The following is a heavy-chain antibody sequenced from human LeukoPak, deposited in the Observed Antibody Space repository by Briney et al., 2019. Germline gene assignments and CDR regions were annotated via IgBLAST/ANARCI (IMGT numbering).Heavy chain of an antibody. CDR1: GGTFSSYA. J-gene: IGHJ5*02. CDR3: ARDLSPKWLLTKWFDP. V-gene: IGHV1-69*05. D-gene: IGHD3-22*01. CDR2: MIPIFGTA. Sequence: SVKVSCKASGGTFSSYAISWVRQAPGQGLKWMGGMIPIFGTANYAQKFQGRVTITTDESTSTAYMELSSLRSEDTAVYYCARDLSPKWLLTKWFDPWGQGTLVTVSS.